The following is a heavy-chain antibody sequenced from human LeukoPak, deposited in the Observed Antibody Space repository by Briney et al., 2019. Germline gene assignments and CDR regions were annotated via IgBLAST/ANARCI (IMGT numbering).Heavy chain of an antibody. CDR3: AKATGAIVGSTDSIDY. Sequence: PGGSLRLSCAASGFTFDDYAMHWVRQAPGKGLEWVSGISWNSGSIGYADSVKGRFTISRDNAKNSLYMQMNSLRAEDTALYYCAKATGAIVGSTDSIDYWGQGTLVTASS. D-gene: IGHD6-13*01. J-gene: IGHJ4*02. CDR1: GFTFDDYA. CDR2: ISWNSGSI. V-gene: IGHV3-9*01.